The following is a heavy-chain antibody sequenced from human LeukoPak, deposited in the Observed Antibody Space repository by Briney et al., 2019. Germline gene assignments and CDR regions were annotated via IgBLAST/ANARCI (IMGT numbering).Heavy chain of an antibody. CDR1: GFTFSSYA. J-gene: IGHJ4*02. V-gene: IGHV3-23*01. D-gene: IGHD3-3*01. Sequence: GGSLRLSCAASGFTFSSYAMSWVRQAPGKGLEWVSAISGSGGSTYYADSVKGRFTISRDNSKNTLYLQMNSLRAEDTAVYYCAKDPPVGDFWSGYNRYWGQGTLVTVSP. CDR2: ISGSGGST. CDR3: AKDPPVGDFWSGYNRY.